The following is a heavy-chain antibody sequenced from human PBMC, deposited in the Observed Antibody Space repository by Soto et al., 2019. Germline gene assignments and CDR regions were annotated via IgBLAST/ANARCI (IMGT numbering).Heavy chain of an antibody. J-gene: IGHJ6*02. CDR1: GYTFTGYY. Sequence: ASVKVSCKASGYTFTGYYMHWVRQAPGQGLEWMGWINPNSGGTNYAQKFQGWVTMTRDTSISTAYMELSRLRSDDTAVYYCARDLSLAGDSGRSYYYYYGMDVWGQGTTVTVSS. CDR3: ARDLSLAGDSGRSYYYYYGMDV. CDR2: INPNSGGT. V-gene: IGHV1-2*04. D-gene: IGHD2-21*02.